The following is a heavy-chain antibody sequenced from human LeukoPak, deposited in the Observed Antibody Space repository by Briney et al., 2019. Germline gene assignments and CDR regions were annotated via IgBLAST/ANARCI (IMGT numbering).Heavy chain of an antibody. CDR1: GFTFSSYW. D-gene: IGHD3-22*01. CDR2: IKQDGSEK. Sequence: GGSLRLSCAASGFTFSSYWMSWVRQAPGKGLEWVANIKQDGSEKFYGDSMKGRFTISRDNSKNSLYLQVNSLRAEDTAMYYCARQSSTAYYDSSGLPYDAFDIWGQGTMVTVSS. J-gene: IGHJ3*02. CDR3: ARQSSTAYYDSSGLPYDAFDI. V-gene: IGHV3-7*01.